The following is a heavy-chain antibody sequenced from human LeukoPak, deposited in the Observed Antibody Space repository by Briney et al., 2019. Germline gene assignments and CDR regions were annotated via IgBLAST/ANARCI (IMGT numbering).Heavy chain of an antibody. D-gene: IGHD1-7*01. J-gene: IGHJ5*02. CDR1: GYTFTGYY. CDR3: ARDVTGTTGGNWFDP. CDR2: INPSGGST. Sequence: ASVKVSCKASGYTFTGYYMHWVRQAPGQGLEWMGIINPSGGSTSYAQKFQGRVTMTRDMSTSTVYMELSSLRSEDTAVYYCARDVTGTTGGNWFDPWGQGTLVTVSS. V-gene: IGHV1-46*01.